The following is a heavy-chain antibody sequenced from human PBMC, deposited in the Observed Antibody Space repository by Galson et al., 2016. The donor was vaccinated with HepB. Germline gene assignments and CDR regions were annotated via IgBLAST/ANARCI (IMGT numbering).Heavy chain of an antibody. V-gene: IGHV3-30*03. J-gene: IGHJ4*02. Sequence: SLRLSCAASGFTFSSYGMHWVRQAPGKGLEWVTVTSSDGGNKHYADSVKGRFTISRDNSKNTLYLQMNSLRADDTAVYYCARDQIRNEKYTYGCLRYWGQGTLVTVSS. CDR1: GFTFSSYG. CDR2: TSSDGGNK. CDR3: ARDQIRNEKYTYGCLRY. D-gene: IGHD5-18*01.